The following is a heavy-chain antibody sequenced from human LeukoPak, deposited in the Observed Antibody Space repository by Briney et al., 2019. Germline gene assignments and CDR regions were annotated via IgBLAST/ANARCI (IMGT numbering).Heavy chain of an antibody. CDR2: IYYSGST. D-gene: IGHD2-2*01. CDR3: AYCSSTSCYYRPSFDY. V-gene: IGHV4-39*01. J-gene: IGHJ4*02. Sequence: SETLSLTCTVSGGSISSSSYYWGWIRQPPGKGLECIGSIYYSGSTYYNPSLKSRVTISVDTSKNQFSLKLSSVTAADTAVYYCAYCSSTSCYYRPSFDYWGQGTLVTVSS. CDR1: GGSISSSSYY.